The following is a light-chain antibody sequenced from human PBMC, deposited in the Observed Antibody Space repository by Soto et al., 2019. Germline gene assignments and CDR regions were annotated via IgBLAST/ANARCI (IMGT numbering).Light chain of an antibody. V-gene: IGLV1-44*01. CDR2: STY. CDR1: NSNVGTNT. CDR3: ASWDDSLNAWL. Sequence: QSVLTQPPSASGTPGQTVTLSCAGSNSNVGTNTVNWFHQVPGTAPKLLIFSTYQRPSGVADRFSGSKSGASASLAISGLQSEDEADYYCASWDDSLNAWLFGGGTKLTVL. J-gene: IGLJ3*02.